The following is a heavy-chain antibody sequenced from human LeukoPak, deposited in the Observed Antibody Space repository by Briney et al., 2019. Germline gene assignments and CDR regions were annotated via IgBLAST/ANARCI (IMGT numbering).Heavy chain of an antibody. CDR2: INQRGST. Sequence: RWVRQAPRKGLEWIGEINQRGSTNYKPSLQTRPTLSVDTSNNQFSLNLSSVTAADTAVYYCARTTVGSFYYWGQGSLLSVSS. D-gene: IGHD4-11*01. V-gene: IGHV4-34*01. J-gene: IGHJ4*02. CDR3: ARTTVGSFYY.